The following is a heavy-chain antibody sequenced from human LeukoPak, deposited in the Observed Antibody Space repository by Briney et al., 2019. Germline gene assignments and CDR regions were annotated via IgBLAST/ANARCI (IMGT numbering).Heavy chain of an antibody. CDR3: ARGLSFGYGDYSDY. Sequence: ASVKVSCKASGGTFISYAISWVRQAPGQGLEWMGRIIPIFGTANYAQKFQGRVTITTDESTSTAYMELSSLRSEDTAVYFCARGLSFGYGDYSDYWGQGTLVTVSS. V-gene: IGHV1-69*05. D-gene: IGHD4-17*01. J-gene: IGHJ4*02. CDR2: IIPIFGTA. CDR1: GGTFISYA.